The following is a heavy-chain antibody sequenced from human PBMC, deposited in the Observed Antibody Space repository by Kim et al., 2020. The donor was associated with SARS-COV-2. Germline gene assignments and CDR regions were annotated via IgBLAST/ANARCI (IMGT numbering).Heavy chain of an antibody. CDR2: ISGSGGST. CDR3: AKDLGYYDFWSGYHNPSYFDY. V-gene: IGHV3-23*01. Sequence: GGSLRLSCAASGFTFSSDAMSWVRQAPGKGLEWVSAISGSGGSTYYADSVKGRFTISRDNSKNTLYLQMNSLRAEDTAVYYCAKDLGYYDFWSGYHNPSYFDYWGQGTLVTVSS. D-gene: IGHD3-3*01. CDR1: GFTFSSDA. J-gene: IGHJ4*02.